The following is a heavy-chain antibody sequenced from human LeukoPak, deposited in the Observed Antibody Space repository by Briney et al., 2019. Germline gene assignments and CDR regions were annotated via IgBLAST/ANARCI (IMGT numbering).Heavy chain of an antibody. J-gene: IGHJ4*02. CDR3: ARVDIAVAGTFFDY. Sequence: SETLSLTCTVSGGSIGSYYWSWIRQPPGKGLEWIGYIYTSGSTNYNPSLKSRVTISVDTSKNQFSLKLCSVTAADTAVYYCARVDIAVAGTFFDYWGQGTLVTVSS. V-gene: IGHV4-4*09. CDR2: IYTSGST. D-gene: IGHD6-19*01. CDR1: GGSIGSYY.